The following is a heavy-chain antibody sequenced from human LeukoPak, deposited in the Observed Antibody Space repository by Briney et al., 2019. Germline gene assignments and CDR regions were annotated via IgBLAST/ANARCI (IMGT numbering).Heavy chain of an antibody. V-gene: IGHV4-4*07. CDR1: GGSISSYY. CDR2: IYTSGST. J-gene: IGHJ5*02. D-gene: IGHD4-17*01. CDR3: ARDGNRMTTVNWFDP. Sequence: SETLSLTCTVSGGSISSYYWSWIRQPAGKGLEWIGRIYTSGSTNYNPSLTSRVTMSVDTSKNQFSLKLSSVTAADTAVYYCARDGNRMTTVNWFDPWGQGTLVTVSS.